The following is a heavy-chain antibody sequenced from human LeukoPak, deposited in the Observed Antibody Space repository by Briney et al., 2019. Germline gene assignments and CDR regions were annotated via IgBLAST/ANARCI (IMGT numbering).Heavy chain of an antibody. CDR3: ARDPGGGVNFWSAVAYYFDY. Sequence: PGGSLRLSCAASGFTFSSYAMHWVRQAPGKGLEWVAVISYDGSNKYYADSVKGRSTISRDNSKNTLYLQMNSLRAEDTAVYYCARDPGGGVNFWSAVAYYFDYWGQGTLVTVSS. D-gene: IGHD3-3*01. CDR2: ISYDGSNK. J-gene: IGHJ4*02. CDR1: GFTFSSYA. V-gene: IGHV3-30*04.